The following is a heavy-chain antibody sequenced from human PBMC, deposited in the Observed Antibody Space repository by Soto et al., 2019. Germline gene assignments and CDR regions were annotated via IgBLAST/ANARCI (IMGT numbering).Heavy chain of an antibody. CDR3: AKDHLTSGGTFWFDP. CDR1: GFTFSTYP. Sequence: WGSLRLSCAASGFTFSTYPMSWVRQAPGKGLEWVSGISASTSNTHYADSVRGRFTISRDNSKNTLYLQMSSQRAEDTAVYYCAKDHLTSGGTFWFDPRGQGTLVTVSS. V-gene: IGHV3-23*01. J-gene: IGHJ5*02. CDR2: ISASTSNT. D-gene: IGHD6-13*01.